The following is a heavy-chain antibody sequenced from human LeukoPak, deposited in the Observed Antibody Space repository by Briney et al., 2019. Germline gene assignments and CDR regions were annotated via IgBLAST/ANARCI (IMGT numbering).Heavy chain of an antibody. D-gene: IGHD3-22*01. V-gene: IGHV3-11*06. CDR3: ARAGYYYDSSGFFHFDY. J-gene: IGHJ4*02. CDR1: GFTFSDYY. CDR2: ISSSSSYT. Sequence: GGSLRLSCAASGFTFSDYYMSWIRQAPGKGLEWISFISSSSSYTNYADSVKGRFTISRDNAKNSLYLQMNSLRAEDTAVYYCARAGYYYDSSGFFHFDYWGQGTLVTVSS.